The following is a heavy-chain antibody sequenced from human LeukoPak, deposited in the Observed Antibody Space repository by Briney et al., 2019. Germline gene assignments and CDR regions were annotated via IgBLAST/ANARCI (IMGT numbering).Heavy chain of an antibody. D-gene: IGHD3-9*01. J-gene: IGHJ4*02. CDR3: ARVHGGGYFDWLLSAHFDY. V-gene: IGHV4-30-4*08. CDR2: IYYSGST. Sequence: SETLSLTCTVSGGSISSGDYYWSWIRQPPGKGLEWIGYIYYSGSTYYNPSLKSRVTISVDTSKNQFSLKLSSVTAADTAVYYCARVHGGGYFDWLLSAHFDYWGQGTLVTVSS. CDR1: GGSISSGDYY.